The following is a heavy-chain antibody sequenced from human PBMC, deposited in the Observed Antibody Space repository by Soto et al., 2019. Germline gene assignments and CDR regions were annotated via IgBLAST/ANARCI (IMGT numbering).Heavy chain of an antibody. V-gene: IGHV3-23*01. D-gene: IGHD5-18*01. Sequence: GGSRILSCAASGFTFRSYAMSWVRHAPGKGLEWVSTISGSDGRTYSTDSVKGRFTISRDNSRNTAYLQMNSLRVEDTAVYYCAKGVSQYTPLALFDYWGRGTLVTVSS. CDR3: AKGVSQYTPLALFDY. CDR1: GFTFRSYA. CDR2: ISGSDGRT. J-gene: IGHJ4*02.